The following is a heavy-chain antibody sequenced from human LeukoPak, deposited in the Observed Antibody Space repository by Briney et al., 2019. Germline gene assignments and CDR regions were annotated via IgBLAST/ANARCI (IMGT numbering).Heavy chain of an antibody. CDR2: VFHSGDT. CDR1: GGSISSYY. J-gene: IGHJ4*02. V-gene: IGHV4-59*01. Sequence: SETLSLTCSVSGGSISSYYRFWIRQPPGKGLEWIGYVFHSGDTNYNPSFKSRVTISLDMSKTQFSPKLNSVTAADTAVYYCASSDIVTGTTYYFDYWGQGALITVSS. D-gene: IGHD3-9*01. CDR3: ASSDIVTGTTYYFDY.